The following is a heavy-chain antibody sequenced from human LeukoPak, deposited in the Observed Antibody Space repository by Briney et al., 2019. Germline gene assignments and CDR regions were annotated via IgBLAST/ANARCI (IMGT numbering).Heavy chain of an antibody. CDR1: GGTFSSYT. D-gene: IGHD4-17*01. Sequence: GASVKVSCKASGGTFSSYTISWVRQAPGQGLEWMGRIIPILGIANYAQKFQGRVTITADKSTSTAYMELSSLRSEDTAVYYCATPSPSDYGDYFAFDIWGQGTMVTVSS. CDR2: IIPILGIA. V-gene: IGHV1-69*02. CDR3: ATPSPSDYGDYFAFDI. J-gene: IGHJ3*02.